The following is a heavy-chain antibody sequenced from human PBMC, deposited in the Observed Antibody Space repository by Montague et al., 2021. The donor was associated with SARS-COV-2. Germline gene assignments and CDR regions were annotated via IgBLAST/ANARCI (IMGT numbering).Heavy chain of an antibody. CDR2: FDPEDGET. J-gene: IGHJ5*02. CDR1: GYTLIELP. CDR3: ATGSAMARGGWFDP. Sequence: SVKVSCKVSGYTLIELPMHWVRQAPGNGLEWMGGFDPEDGETIYAQKFQGRVSMTEDTSTDTAYMELSSLRSEDTAVCYCATGSAMARGGWFDPWGQGTLVTVSS. V-gene: IGHV1-24*01. D-gene: IGHD3-10*01.